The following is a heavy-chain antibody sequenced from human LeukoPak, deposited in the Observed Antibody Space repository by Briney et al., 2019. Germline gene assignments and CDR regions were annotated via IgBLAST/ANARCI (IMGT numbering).Heavy chain of an antibody. CDR2: IWYDGSDK. CDR1: GFTLSSYG. Sequence: PGGSLRLSCAASGFTLSSYGMHWVRQAPGKGLEWVAVIWYDGSDKYYADSVKGRFTISRDNSKNTLYLQMNSLRAEDTAVYYCARDYEDFDWYPTPGFDYWGQGTLVTVSS. J-gene: IGHJ4*02. D-gene: IGHD3-9*01. V-gene: IGHV3-33*01. CDR3: ARDYEDFDWYPTPGFDY.